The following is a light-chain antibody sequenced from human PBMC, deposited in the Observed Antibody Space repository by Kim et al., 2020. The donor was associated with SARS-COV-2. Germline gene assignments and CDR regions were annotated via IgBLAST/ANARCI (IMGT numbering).Light chain of an antibody. CDR3: QVWDSSSDHVV. V-gene: IGLV3-21*04. J-gene: IGLJ2*01. CDR1: NIGSKR. Sequence: PGKTARITCGGNNIGSKRVHWYQQKPGQAPVLVIYYDSDRPSGIPERFSGSNCGNTATLTISRVEAGDEADYYCQVWDSSSDHVVFGGGTQLTVL. CDR2: YDS.